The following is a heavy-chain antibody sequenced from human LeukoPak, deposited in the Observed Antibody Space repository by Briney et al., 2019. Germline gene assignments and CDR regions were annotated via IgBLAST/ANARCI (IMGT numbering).Heavy chain of an antibody. Sequence: ASVKVSCKASGYTFTNFHMNWVRQATGQGLEWMGWMNPNSGNTGYAQKFQGRVTITRNTSISTAYMELSSLRSEDTAVYYCARALPRGVGASDYWGQGTLVTVSS. D-gene: IGHD1-26*01. V-gene: IGHV1-8*01. CDR3: ARALPRGVGASDY. CDR1: GYTFTNFH. J-gene: IGHJ4*02. CDR2: MNPNSGNT.